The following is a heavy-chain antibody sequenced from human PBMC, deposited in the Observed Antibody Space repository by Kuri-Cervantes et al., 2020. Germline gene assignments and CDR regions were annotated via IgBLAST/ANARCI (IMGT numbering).Heavy chain of an antibody. Sequence: GGSLRLSCAASGFTFDDYAMHWVRQAPGKGLEWVSGISWNSGSIGYADSVKGRFTISRDNAKNSLYLQMDSLRDEDTAVYYCARAAHWYSGSYSLLGYWGQGTLVTVSS. J-gene: IGHJ4*02. CDR2: ISWNSGSI. D-gene: IGHD1-26*01. CDR1: GFTFDDYA. V-gene: IGHV3-9*01. CDR3: ARAAHWYSGSYSLLGY.